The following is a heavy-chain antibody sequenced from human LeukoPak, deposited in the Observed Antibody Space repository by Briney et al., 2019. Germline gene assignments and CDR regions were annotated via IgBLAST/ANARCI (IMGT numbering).Heavy chain of an antibody. CDR1: GFTFSSYS. J-gene: IGHJ3*02. D-gene: IGHD3-22*01. Sequence: GSLRLSCAASGFTFSSYSMNWVRQAPGKGLEWVSSISSSSSYIYYADSVKGRFTISRDNAKNSLYLQMNSLRAEDTAVYYCARAPTDYYDSSGPYAFDIWGQGTMVTVSS. CDR3: ARAPTDYYDSSGPYAFDI. V-gene: IGHV3-21*01. CDR2: ISSSSSYI.